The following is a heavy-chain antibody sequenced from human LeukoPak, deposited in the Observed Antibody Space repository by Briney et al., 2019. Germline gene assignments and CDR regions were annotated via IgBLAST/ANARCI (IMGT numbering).Heavy chain of an antibody. Sequence: SETLSLTCTVSGGCISSGSYYWSWIRQPAGKGLEWIGRIYTSGSTNYNPSLKSRVTISVDRSKNQFSLKLSSVTAADTAVYYCARGLSSSWVRAEYFQHWGQGTLVTVSS. J-gene: IGHJ1*01. CDR1: GGCISSGSYY. V-gene: IGHV4-61*02. CDR2: IYTSGST. CDR3: ARGLSSSWVRAEYFQH. D-gene: IGHD6-13*01.